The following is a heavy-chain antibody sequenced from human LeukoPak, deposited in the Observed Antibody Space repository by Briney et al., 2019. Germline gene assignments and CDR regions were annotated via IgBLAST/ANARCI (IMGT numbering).Heavy chain of an antibody. Sequence: YPSETLSLTCTVSGGSISSYYWSWIRQPPGKGLEWLVYIYYSGRTIYNPSLKSRVTISVDTSKNQFSLKLSSVTAADTAVYYCARVGLDACEIGGQGTMVTVSS. CDR2: IYYSGRT. J-gene: IGHJ3*02. CDR1: GGSISSYY. CDR3: ARVGLDACEI. V-gene: IGHV4-59*01.